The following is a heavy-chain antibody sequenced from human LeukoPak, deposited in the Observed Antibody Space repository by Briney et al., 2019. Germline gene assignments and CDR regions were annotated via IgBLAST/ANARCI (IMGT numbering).Heavy chain of an antibody. CDR3: ASEWISNAFDS. CDR1: GGSFSGYY. J-gene: IGHJ3*02. Sequence: SETLCLTCAVYGGSFSGYYWSWIRQPPGKGLEWIGEINHSGSTNYNPSLKSRVTISVDTSKNQFSLKLSSVTAAATAVYYCASEWISNAFDSWGQGTMVTVSS. D-gene: IGHD5-12*01. V-gene: IGHV4-34*01. CDR2: INHSGST.